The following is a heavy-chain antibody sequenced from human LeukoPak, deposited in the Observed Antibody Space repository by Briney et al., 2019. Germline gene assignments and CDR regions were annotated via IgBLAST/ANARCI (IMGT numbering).Heavy chain of an antibody. CDR1: GFTFSSYS. CDR2: ISSSSSYT. D-gene: IGHD3-9*01. Sequence: GGSLRLSCAASGFTFSSYSMNWVRQAPGKGLEWVSSISSSSSYTYYADSVKGRFTISRDNSKNTLYLQMNSLRAEDTAVYYCARDLSNYDILTGQGYGMDAWGQGTTVTVSS. J-gene: IGHJ6*02. CDR3: ARDLSNYDILTGQGYGMDA. V-gene: IGHV3-21*01.